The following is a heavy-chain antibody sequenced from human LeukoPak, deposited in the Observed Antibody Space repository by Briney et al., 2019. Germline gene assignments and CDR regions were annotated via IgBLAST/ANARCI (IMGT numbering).Heavy chain of an antibody. V-gene: IGHV3-66*01. CDR1: GFTVSNNY. Sequence: PRGSLRLSCAASGFTVSNNYMNWVRQAPGKGLEWVSILYSGGSTAYADSVKGRFTISRDNSKNTLYLQMNSLRAEDTAVYYCARVGPENGDYVGGYFDYWGQGPLVTVSS. CDR3: ARVGPENGDYVGGYFDY. CDR2: LYSGGST. J-gene: IGHJ4*02. D-gene: IGHD4-17*01.